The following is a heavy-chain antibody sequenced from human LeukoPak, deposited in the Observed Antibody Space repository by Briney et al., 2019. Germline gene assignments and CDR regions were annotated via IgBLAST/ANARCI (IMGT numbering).Heavy chain of an antibody. V-gene: IGHV4-34*01. CDR1: GGSFSGYY. CDR3: AREGERRFDP. CDR2: INHSGST. Sequence: SETLSLTCAVYGGSFSGYYWSWIRQPPGKGLEWIGEINHSGSTNYNPSLKSRVTISVDTSKNQFSLKLSSVTAADTAVYYCAREGERRFDPWGQGTLVTVSS. J-gene: IGHJ5*02.